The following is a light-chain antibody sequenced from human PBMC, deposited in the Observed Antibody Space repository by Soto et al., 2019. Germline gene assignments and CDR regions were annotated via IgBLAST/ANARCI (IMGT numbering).Light chain of an antibody. CDR3: QQANSFPLT. V-gene: IGKV1-39*01. CDR2: AAS. Sequence: DIQMTQSPSSLSASVGDRVAITFRASQSIDNYLSWYQQIPGKAPKLLIYAASSLQSGVPSRFSGSGSGTDFTLTISSLQPEHFAIYYCQQANSFPLTFGGGTKVDIK. CDR1: QSIDNY. J-gene: IGKJ4*01.